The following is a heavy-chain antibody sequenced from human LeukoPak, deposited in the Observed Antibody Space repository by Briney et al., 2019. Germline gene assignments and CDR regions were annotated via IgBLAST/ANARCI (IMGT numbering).Heavy chain of an antibody. CDR1: GYTFTGYY. V-gene: IGHV1-2*02. CDR3: AREGLGIAAAGPDY. CDR2: INPNSGGT. D-gene: IGHD6-13*01. Sequence: ASVKVSCKASGYTFTGYYMHWVRQAPGQGLEWMGWINPNSGGTNYAQKFQGRVTITRDTSASTAYMELSSLRSEDTAVYYCAREGLGIAAAGPDYWGQGTLVTVSS. J-gene: IGHJ4*02.